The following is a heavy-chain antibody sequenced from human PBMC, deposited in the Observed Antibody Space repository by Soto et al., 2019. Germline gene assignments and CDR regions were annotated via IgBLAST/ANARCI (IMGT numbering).Heavy chain of an antibody. V-gene: IGHV3-30*18. Sequence: GWSLRLSCAASGFTFSSYGMHWVRQAPGQGLEWVAVISYDGSNKKYVDSVKGRFSISRDNSKNTVYLQMNSLRAEDSGVYYCAKDPLLYYSGQGTPVTVS. CDR1: GFTFSSYG. CDR3: AKDPLLYY. CDR2: ISYDGSNK. D-gene: IGHD2-15*01. J-gene: IGHJ4*02.